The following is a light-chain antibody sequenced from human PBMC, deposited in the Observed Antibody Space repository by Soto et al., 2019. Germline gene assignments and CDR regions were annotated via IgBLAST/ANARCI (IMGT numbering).Light chain of an antibody. Sequence: DIQMTQSPSTLSGSVGDSVTITCRASQTISSWLAWYQQKPGKAPKLLIYKASTLKSGVPSRFSGSGPGTEFTLTISSLQPDDFATYFCQQYSDYSRTFGQGTKVDNK. CDR2: KAS. CDR3: QQYSDYSRT. CDR1: QTISSW. V-gene: IGKV1-5*03. J-gene: IGKJ1*01.